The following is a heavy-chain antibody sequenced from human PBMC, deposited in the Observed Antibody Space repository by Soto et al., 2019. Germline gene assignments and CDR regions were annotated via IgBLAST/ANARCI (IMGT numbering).Heavy chain of an antibody. CDR2: TYYRSNWRH. Sequence: SQTLSLTCAISGDSVSSNTAAWNWIRSSPSRGLEWLGRTYYRSNWRHDYAVSVKSRITVNPDTSKNHFSLQLNSVTPDDTAVYFCARAYDLVCDSWGQGTLVTVSS. V-gene: IGHV6-1*01. CDR1: GDSVSSNTAA. D-gene: IGHD3-3*01. J-gene: IGHJ4*02. CDR3: ARAYDLVCDS.